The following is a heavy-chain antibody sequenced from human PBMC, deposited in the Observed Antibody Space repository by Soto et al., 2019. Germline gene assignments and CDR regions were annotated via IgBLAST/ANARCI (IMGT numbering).Heavy chain of an antibody. V-gene: IGHV3-23*01. D-gene: IGHD6-19*01. J-gene: IGHJ4*02. CDR3: AKDPGARIAVAGTYFDY. CDR1: GFTFSSYA. CDR2: ISGSGGST. Sequence: PGGSLRLSCAASGFTFSSYAMSWVRQAPGKGLEWVSAISGSGGSTYYADSVKGRFTISRDNSKNTLYLQMNSLRAEDTAVYYCAKDPGARIAVAGTYFDYWGQGTLVTVSS.